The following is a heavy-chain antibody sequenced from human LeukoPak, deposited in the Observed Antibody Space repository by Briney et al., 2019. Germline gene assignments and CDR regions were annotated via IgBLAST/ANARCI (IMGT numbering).Heavy chain of an antibody. V-gene: IGHV1-18*01. CDR2: ISAYNGDT. Sequence: ASVKVSCKASGYIFTSYSISWVRQAPGQGLEWMGWISAYNGDTNYVQKFQGRVTMTTDTSMSTAYMELKSLRSDDTAVYYCAREEGAPIAAANIWGLGTKVTVSS. CDR3: AREEGAPIAAANI. D-gene: IGHD6-13*01. CDR1: GYIFTSYS. J-gene: IGHJ3*02.